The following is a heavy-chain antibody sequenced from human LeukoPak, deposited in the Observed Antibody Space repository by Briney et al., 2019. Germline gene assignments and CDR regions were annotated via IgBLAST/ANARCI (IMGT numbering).Heavy chain of an antibody. Sequence: ASVKVSCKASGYTFTNYYMHWVRQAPGQGLEWMGIINPSGGSTTYAQKFQGRVTMTRDMSTSTVYMEVSSLRSEDTAVYYCARTAGIYGFDSWGQGTLVTVSS. CDR3: ARTAGIYGFDS. J-gene: IGHJ4*02. CDR2: INPSGGST. D-gene: IGHD3-16*01. CDR1: GYTFTNYY. V-gene: IGHV1-46*01.